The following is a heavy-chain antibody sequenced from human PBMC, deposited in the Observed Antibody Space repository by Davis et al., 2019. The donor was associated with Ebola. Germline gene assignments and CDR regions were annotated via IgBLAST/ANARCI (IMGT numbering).Heavy chain of an antibody. CDR3: ARVLYGSGEGGMDV. V-gene: IGHV1-58*01. CDR2: IFVGSGNT. D-gene: IGHD3-10*01. J-gene: IGHJ6*02. Sequence: SVKVSCKASGFTFTSSAVQWVRQARVQRLEWIGWIFVGSGNTNYAQKFQERVTITRDMSTSTAYMELSSLRSEDTAVYYCARVLYGSGEGGMDVWGQGTTVTVSS. CDR1: GFTFTSSA.